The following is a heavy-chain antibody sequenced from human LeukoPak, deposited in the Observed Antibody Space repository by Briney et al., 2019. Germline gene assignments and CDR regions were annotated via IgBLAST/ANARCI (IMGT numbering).Heavy chain of an antibody. CDR1: GYSISSGYY. D-gene: IGHD1-26*01. V-gene: IGHV4-38-2*02. CDR2: IYHSGST. Sequence: SETLSLTCTVSGYSISSGYYWGWIRQPPGKGLEWIGSIYHSGSTYYNPSLKSRVTISVDTSKNQFSLKLSSVTAADTAVYYCARDFEWEPGRFGYWGQGTLVTVSS. J-gene: IGHJ4*02. CDR3: ARDFEWEPGRFGY.